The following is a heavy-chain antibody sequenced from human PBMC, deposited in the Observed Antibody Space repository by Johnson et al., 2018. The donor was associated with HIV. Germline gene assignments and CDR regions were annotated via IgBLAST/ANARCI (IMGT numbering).Heavy chain of an antibody. CDR1: GFTFSNYA. CDR2: ISYDGSDK. V-gene: IGHV3-30*04. Sequence: QVQLVESGGGVVRPGGSLRLSCAASGFTFSNYAMNWVRQAPGKGLEWVAVISYDGSDKYYADSVKGRFTISRDNSKNTLFLQMNSLRAEDTAVYSCAKELVTEREDDVFDIWGQGTMVTVSS. J-gene: IGHJ3*02. D-gene: IGHD2-8*02. CDR3: AKELVTEREDDVFDI.